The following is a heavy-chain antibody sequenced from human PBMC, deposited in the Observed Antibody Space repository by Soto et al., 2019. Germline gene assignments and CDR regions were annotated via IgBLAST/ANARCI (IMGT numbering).Heavy chain of an antibody. CDR2: IFYNGGA. D-gene: IGHD7-27*01. CDR3: ARDGDHDYFYGMDI. CDR1: FGAMRGDY. J-gene: IGHJ6*02. V-gene: IGHV4-59*01. Sequence: LQESVPGLVKASETLSLSCSVSFGAMRGDYLGWVPRPPGEGLEWIANIFYNGGANYNPSLRSRVTISVDKSKNSFSLRLTSVTPADTAVYYCARDGDHDYFYGMDIWGQGTTVTVS.